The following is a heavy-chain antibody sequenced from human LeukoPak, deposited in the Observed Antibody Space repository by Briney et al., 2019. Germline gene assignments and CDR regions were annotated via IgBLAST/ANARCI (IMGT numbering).Heavy chain of an antibody. CDR2: IYRSGST. V-gene: IGHV4-4*02. Sequence: GSLRLSCVASGFTFSSSSMSWVRQPPGKGLEWIGEIYRSGSTNYNASLKSRVTILEDKSKNQFSLKMSSVTAADTAVYYCARLSLKVLEWSPTKGKETHYFDYWGQGTLVTVSS. D-gene: IGHD3-3*01. CDR3: ARLSLKVLEWSPTKGKETHYFDY. CDR1: GFTFSSSS. J-gene: IGHJ4*02.